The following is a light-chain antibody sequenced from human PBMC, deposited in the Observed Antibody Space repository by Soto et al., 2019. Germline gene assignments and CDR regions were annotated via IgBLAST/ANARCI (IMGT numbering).Light chain of an antibody. J-gene: IGLJ3*02. V-gene: IGLV2-8*01. CDR2: GVT. CDR1: GSDIGAYKF. CDR3: YSYAHRNIWV. Sequence: QSALAQPPSASGSPGQSVTISCTGSGSDIGAYKFVSWYQQHPGKAPKLMIFGVTERRSRVPDPFSCSKSGNTASLTVSGLQSDDEAIYYCYSYAHRNIWVFGGGTKLTVL.